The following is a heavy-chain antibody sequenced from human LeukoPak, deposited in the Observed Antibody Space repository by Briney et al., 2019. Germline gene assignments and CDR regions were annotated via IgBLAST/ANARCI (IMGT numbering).Heavy chain of an antibody. J-gene: IGHJ4*02. CDR2: IRSTGGTT. D-gene: IGHD6-13*01. V-gene: IGHV3-23*01. CDR1: GFTFSDYA. CDR3: ARADRYGTTWYGRVDY. Sequence: QPGGSLRLSCGASGFTFSDYAMSWVRRAPGKGLESVSDIRSTGGTTAYADSVKGRFTISRDNSRNTLYLQMNSLRAEDTAVYYCARADRYGTTWYGRVDYWGQGTLVTVSS.